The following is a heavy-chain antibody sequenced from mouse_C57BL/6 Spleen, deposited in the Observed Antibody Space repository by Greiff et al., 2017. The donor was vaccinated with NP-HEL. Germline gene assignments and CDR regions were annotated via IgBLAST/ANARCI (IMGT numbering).Heavy chain of an antibody. J-gene: IGHJ4*01. CDR1: GYTFTDYY. CDR3: ARSRVLRYAMDY. CDR2: INPNNGGT. D-gene: IGHD1-1*01. Sequence: VQLQQSGPELVKPGASVKISCKASGYTFTDYYMNWVKQSHGKSLEWIGDINPNNGGTSYNQKFKGKATLTVDKSSSTAYMELRSLTSEDSAVYYCARSRVLRYAMDYWGQGTSVTVSS. V-gene: IGHV1-26*01.